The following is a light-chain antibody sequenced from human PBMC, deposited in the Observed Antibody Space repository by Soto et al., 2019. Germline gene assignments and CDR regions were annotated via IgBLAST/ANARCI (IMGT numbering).Light chain of an antibody. V-gene: IGLV2-14*01. J-gene: IGLJ1*01. CDR1: TSDIGAYDY. Sequence: QSALAQPASVSGSPGQSITIPCTGTTSDIGAYDYVSWYQQHPGKVPKLIIFEVTKRPSGFSSRFSGSKSGNTASLTISGLQAEDEADYYCSSYTSSSTLGVFGTGTKVTVL. CDR3: SSYTSSSTLGV. CDR2: EVT.